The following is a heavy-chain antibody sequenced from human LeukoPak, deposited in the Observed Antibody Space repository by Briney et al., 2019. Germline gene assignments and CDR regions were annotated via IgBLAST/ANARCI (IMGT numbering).Heavy chain of an antibody. J-gene: IGHJ5*02. V-gene: IGHV4-59*08. Sequence: PSETLSLTCTVSGGSISSYYWSWIRQPPGKGLEWIGYIYYSGSTYYNPSLKSRVTISVDTSKNQFSLKLSSVTAADTAVYYCARLGITMVRGVHISNWFDPWGQGTLVTVSS. CDR1: GGSISSYY. CDR2: IYYSGST. D-gene: IGHD3-10*01. CDR3: ARLGITMVRGVHISNWFDP.